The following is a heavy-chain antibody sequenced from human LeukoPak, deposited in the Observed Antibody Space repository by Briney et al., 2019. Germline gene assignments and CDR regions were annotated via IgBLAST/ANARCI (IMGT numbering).Heavy chain of an antibody. D-gene: IGHD3-22*01. CDR3: ASSSPYDSSGYYPDY. CDR2: INPNSGGT. V-gene: IGHV1-2*02. J-gene: IGHJ4*02. Sequence: GASVKVSCKASGYTFTGYYMHWVRQAPGQGLEWMGWINPNSGGTNYAQKFQGRVTMTRDTSISTAYMELSRLRSDDTAVYYCASSSPYDSSGYYPDYWGQGTLVTASS. CDR1: GYTFTGYY.